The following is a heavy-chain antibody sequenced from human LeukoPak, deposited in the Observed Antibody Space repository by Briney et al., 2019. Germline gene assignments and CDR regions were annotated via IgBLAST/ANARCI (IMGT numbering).Heavy chain of an antibody. CDR2: ISAYNGNT. D-gene: IGHD2/OR15-2a*01. CDR1: GYTFTSYG. V-gene: IGHV1-18*01. Sequence: GASVKVSCKASGYTFTSYGIRWVRPAPGQGLEWMGWISAYNGNTNYAQKLQGRVTMTTDTSTSTAYMELRSLRSDDTAVYYCARMDARNIPVDYWGQGTLVTVSS. CDR3: ARMDARNIPVDY. J-gene: IGHJ4*02.